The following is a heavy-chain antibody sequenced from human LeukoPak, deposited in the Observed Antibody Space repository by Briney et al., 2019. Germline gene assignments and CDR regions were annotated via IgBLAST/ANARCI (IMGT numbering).Heavy chain of an antibody. V-gene: IGHV3-48*03. CDR3: AELGITMIGGV. Sequence: GRSLTPSSAASGFTFSSYEMNWDRQAPGKGREWDSYISSRGSTIYYADSVKGRFTIARHTAEKPPYLQMNSLRAEDTAVYYCAELGITMIGGVWGKGTTVTISS. CDR1: GFTFSSYE. J-gene: IGHJ6*04. CDR2: ISSRGSTI. D-gene: IGHD3-10*02.